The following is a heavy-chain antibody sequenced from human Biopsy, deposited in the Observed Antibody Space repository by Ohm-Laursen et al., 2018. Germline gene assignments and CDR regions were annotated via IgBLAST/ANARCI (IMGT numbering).Heavy chain of an antibody. CDR1: GYTLNELS. Sequence: AASMKVSCKVSGYTLNELSMHWVRQVPGKGLEWMGGFAPENGKTVYAQNFQARVSLTEDTSTDTAYMELRSLRSEDTAVYYCAADINVWNVNYWGQGTQVTVSS. CDR3: AADINVWNVNY. J-gene: IGHJ4*02. D-gene: IGHD1-1*01. CDR2: FAPENGKT. V-gene: IGHV1-24*01.